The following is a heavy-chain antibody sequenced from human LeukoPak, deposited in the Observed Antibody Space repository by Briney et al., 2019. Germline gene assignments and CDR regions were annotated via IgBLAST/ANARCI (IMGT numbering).Heavy chain of an antibody. CDR1: GGSISSSSYY. V-gene: IGHV4-39*07. D-gene: IGHD2-2*01. Sequence: PSETLSLTCTVSGGSISSSSYYWGWIRQPPGKGLEWIGSIYYSGSTYYNPSLKSRVTISVDTSKNQFSLKLSSVTAADTAVYYCARITSLYDAFDIWGQGTMVTVSS. J-gene: IGHJ3*02. CDR2: IYYSGST. CDR3: ARITSLYDAFDI.